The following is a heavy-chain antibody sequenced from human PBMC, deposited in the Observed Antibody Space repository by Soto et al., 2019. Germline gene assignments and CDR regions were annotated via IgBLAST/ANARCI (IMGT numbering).Heavy chain of an antibody. CDR3: AKWPSSGWSFEYYFYS. V-gene: IGHV3-23*01. CDR1: GFTFSSYA. D-gene: IGHD6-19*01. Sequence: QLGGSLRLSCAASGFTFSSYAMSWIRQAPGKGLEWVSAISGSGGSTYYADSVKGRFTISRDNSKNTLYLQMNSLRAEDTAVYYCAKWPSSGWSFEYYFYSWAQGALVPVSS. J-gene: IGHJ4*02. CDR2: ISGSGGST.